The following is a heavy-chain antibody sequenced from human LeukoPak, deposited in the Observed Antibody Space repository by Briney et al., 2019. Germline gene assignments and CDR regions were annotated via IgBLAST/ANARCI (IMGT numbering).Heavy chain of an antibody. D-gene: IGHD6-13*01. V-gene: IGHV3-48*02. Sequence: GGSLRHSCAASGFTFSSYSMNWVRQAPGKGLEWVSYISLSSSTIYYAHSVKGRFSISRDNVKNSLYLQMNSLRDEDTAVYFCARSVSIAAAGSFYYSGQGTLVTVSS. J-gene: IGHJ4*02. CDR1: GFTFSSYS. CDR2: ISLSSSTI. CDR3: ARSVSIAAAGSFYY.